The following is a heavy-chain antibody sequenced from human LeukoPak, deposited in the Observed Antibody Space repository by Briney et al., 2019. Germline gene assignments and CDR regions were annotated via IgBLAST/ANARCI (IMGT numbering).Heavy chain of an antibody. CDR3: ARSDFWSGYPFTH. V-gene: IGHV4-34*01. Sequence: SETLSLTCAVYGGSFSGYYWSWIRQPPGKGLEWIGEINHSGSTNYNPSLKSRVTISVDTSKNQFPLKLSSVTAADTAVYYCARSDFWSGYPFTHWGQGTLVTVSS. CDR1: GGSFSGYY. J-gene: IGHJ1*01. D-gene: IGHD3-3*01. CDR2: INHSGST.